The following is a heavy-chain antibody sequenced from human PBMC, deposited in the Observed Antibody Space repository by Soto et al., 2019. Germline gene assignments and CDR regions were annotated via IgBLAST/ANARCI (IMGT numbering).Heavy chain of an antibody. CDR2: IYYSGST. D-gene: IGHD2-21*02. Sequence: SETLSLTCTVSGGSISSGGYYWSWIRQHPGKGLEWIGYIYYSGSTYYNPSLKSRVTISVDTSKNQFSLKLSSVTAADTAVYYCARERVVTRGYFDYWGQGTLVTVSS. J-gene: IGHJ4*02. CDR3: ARERVVTRGYFDY. CDR1: GGSISSGGYY. V-gene: IGHV4-31*03.